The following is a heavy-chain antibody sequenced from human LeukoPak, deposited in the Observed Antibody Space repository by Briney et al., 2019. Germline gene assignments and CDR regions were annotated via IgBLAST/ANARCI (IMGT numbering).Heavy chain of an antibody. D-gene: IGHD3-22*01. V-gene: IGHV3-23*01. CDR2: ISDSGGSA. CDR3: ARDKSPTQDSSEQDGFDI. CDR1: GFTFNTYA. Sequence: GGSLRLSCAASGFTFNTYAMSWVRQAPGKGLEWVSAISDSGGSAYYADSVKGRFTISRDNSKNTLYLQMNSLRAEDTAVYYCARDKSPTQDSSEQDGFDIWGQGTMVTVSS. J-gene: IGHJ3*02.